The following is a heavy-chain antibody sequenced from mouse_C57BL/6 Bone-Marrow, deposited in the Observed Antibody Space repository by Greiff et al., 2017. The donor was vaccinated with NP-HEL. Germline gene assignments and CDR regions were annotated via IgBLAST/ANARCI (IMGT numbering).Heavy chain of an antibody. CDR2: ISSGSSTI. D-gene: IGHD1-1*01. J-gene: IGHJ2*01. V-gene: IGHV5-17*01. Sequence: DVQLQESGGGLVKPGGSLKLSCAASGFTFSDYGMHWVRQAPEKGLEWVAYISSGSSTIYYADTVKGRFTISRDNAKNTLFLQMTSLRSEDTAMYYCARLYGSRGYWGQGTTLTVSS. CDR3: ARLYGSRGY. CDR1: GFTFSDYG.